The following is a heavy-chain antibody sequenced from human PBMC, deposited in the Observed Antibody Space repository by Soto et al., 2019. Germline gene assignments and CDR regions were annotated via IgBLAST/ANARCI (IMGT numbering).Heavy chain of an antibody. V-gene: IGHV3-23*01. J-gene: IGHJ4*02. CDR1: GFTFSSYA. D-gene: IGHD3-3*01. CDR2: ISGSGGST. CDR3: SLVGDFGVVIQPFDY. Sequence: GGSLRLSCAASGFTFSSYAMSWVRQAPGKGLEWVSAISGSGGSTYYADSVKGRFTISRDNSKNTLYLQMNSLRAEDTAVYYCSLVGDFGVVIQPFDYWGQGTLVTVSS.